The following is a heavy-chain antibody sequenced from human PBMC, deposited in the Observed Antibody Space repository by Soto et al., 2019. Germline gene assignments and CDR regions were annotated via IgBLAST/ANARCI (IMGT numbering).Heavy chain of an antibody. CDR2: IFSSGST. CDR3: AREGSYSAYNFAHGIQLWSFDF. V-gene: IGHV4-4*07. D-gene: IGHD5-12*01. Sequence: SETLSLTCTVSGGSINTFYWSWVRQPAGKGLEWLGRIFSSGSTSFNPSLESRVAMSVDTSKNHFSLNLSSVTAADMAVYYCAREGSYSAYNFAHGIQLWSFDFWGQGALVTVSS. CDR1: GGSINTFY. J-gene: IGHJ4*02.